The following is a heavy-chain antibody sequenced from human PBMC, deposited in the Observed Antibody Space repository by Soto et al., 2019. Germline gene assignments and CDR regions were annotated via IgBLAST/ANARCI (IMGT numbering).Heavy chain of an antibody. J-gene: IGHJ6*02. Sequence: GGSLRLSCAASGFTFSSYAMHWVRQAPGKGLEWVAVISYDGSNKYYADYVKGRFTISRDNSKNTLYLQMNSLRAEDTAVYYCAREYSSSATHHKFYYYYYYGMDVWGQGTTVTVSS. V-gene: IGHV3-30-3*01. CDR3: AREYSSSATHHKFYYYYYYGMDV. CDR1: GFTFSSYA. CDR2: ISYDGSNK. D-gene: IGHD6-6*01.